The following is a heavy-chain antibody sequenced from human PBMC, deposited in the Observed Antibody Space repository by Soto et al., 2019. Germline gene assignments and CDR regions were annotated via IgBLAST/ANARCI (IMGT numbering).Heavy chain of an antibody. Sequence: GGSLRLSCAASGFIFSRYGMHWVRQAPGKGLEWVAVISYDGSSKYYAESLKGRITISRDNSKNTLFLQMNSLRAEDTAVYYCAGSIAAAGKAYYYYGMDVWGQGTTVTVSS. D-gene: IGHD6-13*01. CDR1: GFIFSRYG. CDR3: AGSIAAAGKAYYYYGMDV. CDR2: ISYDGSSK. V-gene: IGHV3-30*03. J-gene: IGHJ6*02.